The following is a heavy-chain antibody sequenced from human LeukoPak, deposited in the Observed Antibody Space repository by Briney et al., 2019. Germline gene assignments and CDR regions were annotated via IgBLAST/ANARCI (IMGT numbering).Heavy chain of an antibody. J-gene: IGHJ4*02. Sequence: PGGSLRLSCAASGFTFSSYWMTWVRRAPGKGPEWVAHIKEDESQKYYVDSVKGRFTISRDNAKNSLYLKMNSLRGEDTAVYYCARSKTRERPVDYWGQGTLVTVSS. D-gene: IGHD5-24*01. V-gene: IGHV3-7*01. CDR2: IKEDESQK. CDR1: GFTFSSYW. CDR3: ARSKTRERPVDY.